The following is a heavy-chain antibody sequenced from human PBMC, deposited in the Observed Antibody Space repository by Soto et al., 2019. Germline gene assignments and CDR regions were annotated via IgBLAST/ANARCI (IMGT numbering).Heavy chain of an antibody. Sequence: QVQLQESGPGLVKPSQTLSLTCTDSGGSISSGGYYWSWIRQHPGKGLEWIGYIYYSGSTYYNPSLKSRVTISVDTSKNQFSLKLSSVTAADTAVYYCARGNRPGRQTDNNWFDPWGQGTLVTVSS. J-gene: IGHJ5*02. CDR1: GGSISSGGYY. CDR2: IYYSGST. CDR3: ARGNRPGRQTDNNWFDP. D-gene: IGHD1-1*01. V-gene: IGHV4-31*03.